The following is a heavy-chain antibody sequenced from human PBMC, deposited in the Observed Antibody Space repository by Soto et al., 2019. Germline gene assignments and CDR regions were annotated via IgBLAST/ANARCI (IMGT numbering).Heavy chain of an antibody. CDR3: ARVPRFDTWYFDY. J-gene: IGHJ4*02. CDR1: GFSVNTHV. CDR2: LWYDGSRD. Sequence: QVQLVESGGGVVQPGRSLSLSCAASGFSVNTHVIHWIRQAPGKGLEWVAVLWYDGSRDYYADSVKGRFTISRDHSKNMMYLQMDNLRVEDTAVYYCARVPRFDTWYFDYWGQGTLATVSS. D-gene: IGHD2-2*02. V-gene: IGHV3-33*01.